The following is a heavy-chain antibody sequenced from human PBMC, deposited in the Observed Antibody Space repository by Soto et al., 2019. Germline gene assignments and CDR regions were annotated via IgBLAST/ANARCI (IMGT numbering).Heavy chain of an antibody. D-gene: IGHD1-26*01. V-gene: IGHV1-3*01. CDR1: GYTFTKYS. CDR2: IDAGNGKT. CDR3: ARGIWYSGSYYFDY. Sequence: DSVKGSCNASGYTFTKYSGHWVRQAPGQRLEWMGWIDAGNGKTKYSQKFQGRVTITRDTSASTAYMELSSLTSEDTAVYYCARGIWYSGSYYFDYWGQGALVTVSS. J-gene: IGHJ4*02.